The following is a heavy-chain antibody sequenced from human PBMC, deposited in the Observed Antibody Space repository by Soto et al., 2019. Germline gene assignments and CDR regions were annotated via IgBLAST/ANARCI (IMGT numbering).Heavy chain of an antibody. Sequence: PSETLSLTCTVSGGSISSYYWSWIRQPPGKGLEYIGYIHYSGSTNYKPSLRSRVTISVDTSKNQFSLKLSSVTAADTAVYYCARHWTGLDYWGQGTLVTGSS. D-gene: IGHD2-8*02. CDR3: ARHWTGLDY. V-gene: IGHV4-59*08. CDR2: IHYSGST. CDR1: GGSISSYY. J-gene: IGHJ4*02.